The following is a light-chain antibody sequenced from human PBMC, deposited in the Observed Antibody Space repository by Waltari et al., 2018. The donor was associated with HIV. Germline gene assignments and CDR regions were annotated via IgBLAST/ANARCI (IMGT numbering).Light chain of an antibody. CDR1: SSDVGGYKD. Sequence: QSALTPPASVSGSPGQSITISCTGTSSDVGGYKDVSWYQQPPGKAPKLLLYEVSHRPSGVSTRFSGSKSGNTASLTISGLQAEDEADYYCNSYISTTTVMFGGGTKLTVL. V-gene: IGLV2-14*01. CDR2: EVS. J-gene: IGLJ3*02. CDR3: NSYISTTTVM.